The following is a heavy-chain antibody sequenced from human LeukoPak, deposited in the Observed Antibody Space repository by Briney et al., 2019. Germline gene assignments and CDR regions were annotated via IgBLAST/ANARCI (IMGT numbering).Heavy chain of an antibody. CDR2: VYYSGST. J-gene: IGHJ6*03. CDR1: GGSFSSYS. V-gene: IGHV4-39*07. CDR3: V. Sequence: TSETLSLTCAVYGGSFSSYSWGWIRQPPGKGLEWIGSVYYSGSTYYNPSLKSRVTISVDTSKNQFSLNRISVTAADTAYYMDVWGKRTTVTGSS.